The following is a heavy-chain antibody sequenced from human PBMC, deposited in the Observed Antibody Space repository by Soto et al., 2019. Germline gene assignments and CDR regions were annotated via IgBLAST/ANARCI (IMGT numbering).Heavy chain of an antibody. CDR1: GGAITAYY. J-gene: IGHJ5*02. CDR3: ARDEYYDSNNWFDH. V-gene: IGHV4-4*07. CDR2: VYSTGST. D-gene: IGHD3-22*01. Sequence: SETLSLTCTVSGGAITAYYWSWIRQPVGEGLQWIGRVYSTGSTNYNPSLRSRVTMSVDTSQNQFFLRLSSVTAADTAVYYCARDEYYDSNNWFDHWGQGILVTVSS.